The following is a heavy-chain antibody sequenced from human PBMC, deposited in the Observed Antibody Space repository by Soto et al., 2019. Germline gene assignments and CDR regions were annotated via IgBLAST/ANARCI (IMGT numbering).Heavy chain of an antibody. CDR3: ARTYYYGSGSYSYNWFDP. CDR1: SGSISSSNW. CDR2: IYHSGST. J-gene: IGHJ5*02. D-gene: IGHD3-10*01. V-gene: IGHV4-4*02. Sequence: PSETLSLTCAVSSGSISSSNWWSWVRQPPGKGLEWIGEIYHSGSTNYNPSLKSRVTISVDKSENQFSLKLSSVTAADTAVYYFARTYYYGSGSYSYNWFDPWGQGTLVTVSS.